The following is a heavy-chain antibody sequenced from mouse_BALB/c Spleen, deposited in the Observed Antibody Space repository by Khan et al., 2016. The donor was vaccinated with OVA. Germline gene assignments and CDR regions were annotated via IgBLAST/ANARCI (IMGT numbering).Heavy chain of an antibody. CDR2: IDPGSGST. J-gene: IGHJ4*01. D-gene: IGHD2-5*01. CDR1: GYTFTSYW. V-gene: IGHV1S41*01. CDR3: ARDDSYDRNCYGLDY. Sequence: ELVKPGASVKLSCKASGYTFTSYWINWIKQRPGQGLEWIGRIDPGSGSTYDNEMFKGKATLTVDTSSSTAYIQLSSLSSEDSAVYFCARDDSYDRNCYGLDYWGQGTLVTVS.